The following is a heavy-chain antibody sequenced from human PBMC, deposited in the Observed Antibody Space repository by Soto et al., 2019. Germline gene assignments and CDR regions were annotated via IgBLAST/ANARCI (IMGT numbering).Heavy chain of an antibody. CDR1: GYTFTSYG. D-gene: IGHD1-26*01. V-gene: IGHV1-18*01. CDR2: ISAYNGNT. J-gene: IGHJ4*02. Sequence: QVQLVQSGAEVKKPGASVKVSCKASGYTFTSYGISWVRQAPGQGLEWMGWISAYNGNTNYEQKLQGRXTXTXHTPTSTAYMELRSLRADDTAVYYCARDAAVGLFDYWGQGTLVTVSS. CDR3: ARDAAVGLFDY.